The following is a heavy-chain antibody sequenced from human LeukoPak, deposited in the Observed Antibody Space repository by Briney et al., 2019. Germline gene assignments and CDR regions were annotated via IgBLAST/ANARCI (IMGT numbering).Heavy chain of an antibody. Sequence: ASVKVSCKASGYTFTTYYMHWVRQAPGQGLEWMGIINPSGGSTSYAQKFQGRVTMTRDMSTSTVYMELSSLRSEDTAVYYCARDPDSGTPPDYWGQGTLVTVSS. CDR3: ARDPDSGTPPDY. D-gene: IGHD3-10*01. CDR2: INPSGGST. V-gene: IGHV1-46*01. CDR1: GYTFTTYY. J-gene: IGHJ4*02.